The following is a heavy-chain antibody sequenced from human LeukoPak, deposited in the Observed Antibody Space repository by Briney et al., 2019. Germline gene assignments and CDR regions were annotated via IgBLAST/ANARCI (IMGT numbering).Heavy chain of an antibody. V-gene: IGHV4-34*01. D-gene: IGHD3-10*01. CDR3: TRDEYDGAGTTYPSI. Sequence: SETLSLNCAVYGASFNAYYWSWIRQPPGKALEWIGEMNHSGSTKYNPSFKSRVTISADTSKSQFSLKLTSVTAADTAVYYCTRDEYDGAGTTYPSIWGQGTMVTVSS. CDR2: MNHSGST. J-gene: IGHJ3*02. CDR1: GASFNAYY.